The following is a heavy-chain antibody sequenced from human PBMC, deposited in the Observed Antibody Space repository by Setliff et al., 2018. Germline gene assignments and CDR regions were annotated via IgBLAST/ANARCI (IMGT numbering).Heavy chain of an antibody. CDR3: ARVVPTARRGRLYYYYMDV. CDR2: INHSGST. J-gene: IGHJ6*03. V-gene: IGHV4-34*01. D-gene: IGHD1-1*01. CDR1: GGSFSDYY. Sequence: TSETLSLTCAASGGSFSDYYWTWIRQPPGKGLEWIGEINHSGSTNYNPSLKSRVTVSVDTSKNQFSLKLSSVTAADTGVYFCARVVPTARRGRLYYYYMDVWDKGATVTVSS.